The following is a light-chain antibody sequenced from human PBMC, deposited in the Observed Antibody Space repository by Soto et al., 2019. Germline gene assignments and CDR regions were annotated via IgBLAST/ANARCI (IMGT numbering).Light chain of an antibody. CDR3: CSYAGSRIYG. CDR1: GSDVGSYNL. CDR2: EGS. J-gene: IGLJ1*01. Sequence: QSALTQPASVSGSDGQSITISCTATGSDVGSYNLVSWYQQYPGKAPKLMINEGSKRPSGVSNRFSGSKSGNTASLTISGIQGDDEADYYCCSYAGSRIYGFGTGTKVTVL. V-gene: IGLV2-23*01.